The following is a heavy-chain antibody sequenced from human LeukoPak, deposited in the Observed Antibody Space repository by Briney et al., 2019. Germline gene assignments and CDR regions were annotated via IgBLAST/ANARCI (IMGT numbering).Heavy chain of an antibody. D-gene: IGHD3-10*01. CDR2: MDPDTGNT. CDR1: GYAFASYD. V-gene: IGHV1-8*01. J-gene: IGHJ4*02. CDR3: ARWASGWFPFDY. Sequence: ASVKVSCEASGYAFASYDINWVRQAPGQGFEWMGWMDPDTGNTGYAQKFQGRVTMTRDTSINTAYMELSGLRYEDTAVYYCARWASGWFPFDYWGQGTLVTVSS.